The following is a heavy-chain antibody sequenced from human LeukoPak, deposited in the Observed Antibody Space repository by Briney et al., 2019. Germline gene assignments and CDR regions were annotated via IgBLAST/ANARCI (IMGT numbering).Heavy chain of an antibody. Sequence: GGSLRLSCAASGFTFSTYALSWVRQAPGKGLEWVSVISGSGGSIYYADSVKGRFTISRDNSKNTLYLQMNSLRAEDTAVYYCAKEIGYCSGGSCSGGADYWGQGTLVTVSS. CDR2: ISGSGGSI. CDR1: GFTFSTYA. D-gene: IGHD2-15*01. J-gene: IGHJ4*02. V-gene: IGHV3-23*01. CDR3: AKEIGYCSGGSCSGGADY.